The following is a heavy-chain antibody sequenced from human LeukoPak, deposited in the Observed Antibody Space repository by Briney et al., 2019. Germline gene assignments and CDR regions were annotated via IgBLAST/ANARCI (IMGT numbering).Heavy chain of an antibody. Sequence: PGGSLRLSCAASGFTFSSYGMHWLRQAPGKGLEWVAVISYDGSNKYYADSVKGRFTISRDNSKNTLYLQMNSLRAEDTAVYYCARNPGPTDPLLDPYYGMDVWGQGTTVTVSS. CDR1: GFTFSSYG. J-gene: IGHJ6*02. CDR2: ISYDGSNK. V-gene: IGHV3-30*03. CDR3: ARNPGPTDPLLDPYYGMDV. D-gene: IGHD1-26*01.